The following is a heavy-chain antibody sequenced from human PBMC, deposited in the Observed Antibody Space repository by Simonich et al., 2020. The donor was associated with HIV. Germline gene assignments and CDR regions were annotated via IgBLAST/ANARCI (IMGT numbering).Heavy chain of an antibody. CDR2: IYLADDK. V-gene: IGHV2-5*02. Sequence: QITLKESGPTLVKPTQNLTLTCTFSGFSLSLSGVGVGWIRQSPGKALEWLALIYLADDKRYSPSLKSMLTITKDTSKNQVVLTMTNRDPVDTATYYCAHTGYGTEFDYWGQGTLVTVSS. J-gene: IGHJ4*02. CDR1: GFSLSLSGVG. D-gene: IGHD4-17*01. CDR3: AHTGYGTEFDY.